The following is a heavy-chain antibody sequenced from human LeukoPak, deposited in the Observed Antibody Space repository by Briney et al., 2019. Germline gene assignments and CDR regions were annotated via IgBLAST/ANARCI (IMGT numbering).Heavy chain of an antibody. CDR2: INTDGRNT. J-gene: IGHJ4*02. D-gene: IGHD6-6*01. V-gene: IGHV3-74*01. Sequence: GGSLRLSCVVPGVTFSQSWMHWVRHVPGKGLVWVSRINTDGRNTIYADSVKGRFTISRDNAKNTLYLQMNSLRAEDTAVYYCARDRSIAGPTTVDYWGKGTLVSVSS. CDR1: GVTFSQSW. CDR3: ARDRSIAGPTTVDY.